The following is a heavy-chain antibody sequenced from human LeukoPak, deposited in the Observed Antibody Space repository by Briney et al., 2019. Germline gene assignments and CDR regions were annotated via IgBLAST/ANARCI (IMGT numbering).Heavy chain of an antibody. CDR3: AKSIAAAGRNLDWFDP. J-gene: IGHJ5*02. V-gene: IGHV1-8*01. CDR1: GYTFTSYD. Sequence: GASVKVSCKTSGYTFTSYDLNWVRQATGQGLEWMGWVNPNSGNTGYAQKFQGRVTMTMDPSISTAYMELNSLRAEDTAVYYCAKSIAAAGRNLDWFDPWGQGTLVTVSS. D-gene: IGHD6-13*01. CDR2: VNPNSGNT.